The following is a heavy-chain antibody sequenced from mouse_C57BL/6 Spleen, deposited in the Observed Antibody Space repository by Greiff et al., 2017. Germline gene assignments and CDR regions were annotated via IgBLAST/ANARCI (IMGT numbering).Heavy chain of an antibody. Sequence: QVQLQQPGAELVKPGASVKLSCKASGYTFTSYWMHWVKQRPGQGLEWIGMIHPNSGSTNYNEKFKSKATLTVDKSSSTAYMQLSSLTSEDSAVYYCARGGWNYDYDSHWYFDVWGTGTTVTVSS. CDR1: GYTFTSYW. CDR2: IHPNSGST. D-gene: IGHD2-4*01. J-gene: IGHJ1*03. V-gene: IGHV1-64*01. CDR3: ARGGWNYDYDSHWYFDV.